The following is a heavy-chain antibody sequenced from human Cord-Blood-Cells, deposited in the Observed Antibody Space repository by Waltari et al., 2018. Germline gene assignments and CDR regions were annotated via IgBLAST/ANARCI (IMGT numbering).Heavy chain of an antibody. CDR3: ARIRAGDVRYWYFDL. CDR2: IFSNDEK. V-gene: IGHV2-26*01. CDR1: VFLLSNARMS. D-gene: IGHD7-27*01. Sequence: QVTLKESDPVLAQSTETLTLTFPVSVFLLSNARMSVSWIRQPPGKALEWLAHIFSNDEKSYRTSLKSRLTISKDSSKSQVVLTMTNMDPVDTATYYCARIRAGDVRYWYFDLSGRGTLVTVSS. J-gene: IGHJ2*01.